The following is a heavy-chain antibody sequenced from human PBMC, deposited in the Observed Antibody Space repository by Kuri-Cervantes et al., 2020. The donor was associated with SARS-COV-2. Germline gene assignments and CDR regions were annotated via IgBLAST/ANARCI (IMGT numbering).Heavy chain of an antibody. CDR1: GGSISEGTTYY. CDR2: IYYSGST. J-gene: IGHJ4*02. D-gene: IGHD6-6*01. Sequence: SETLSLTCTVSGGSISEGTTYYWGWIRQPPGKGLEWIGSIYYSGSTYYNPSLKSRVTISVDTSKNQFSLKLSSVTAADTAVYYCTRDSPEYSSSSSVPFDYWDQGTLVTVSS. V-gene: IGHV4-39*07. CDR3: TRDSPEYSSSSSVPFDY.